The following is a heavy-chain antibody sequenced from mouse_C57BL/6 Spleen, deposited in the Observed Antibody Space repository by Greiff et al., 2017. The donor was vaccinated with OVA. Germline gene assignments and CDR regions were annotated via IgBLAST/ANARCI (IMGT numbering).Heavy chain of an antibody. V-gene: IGHV1-69*01. J-gene: IGHJ3*01. CDR2: IDPSDSYT. D-gene: IGHD4-1*01. CDR1: GYTFTSYW. Sequence: QVQLQQSGAELVMPGASVKLSCKASGYTFTSYWMHWVKQRPGQGLEWIGEIDPSDSYTNYNQKFKGKSTLTVDKSSSTAYMQLSSLTSEDSAVYYCATNWDETYWGQGTLVTVSA. CDR3: ATNWDETY.